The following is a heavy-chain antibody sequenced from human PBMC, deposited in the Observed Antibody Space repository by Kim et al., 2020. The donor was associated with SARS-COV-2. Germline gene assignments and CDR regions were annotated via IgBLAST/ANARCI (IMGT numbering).Heavy chain of an antibody. Sequence: GGSLRLSCAASGFTFSSYEMNWVRQAPGKGLEWVSYISSSGSTIYYADSVKGRFTISRDNAKNSLYLQMNSLRAEDTAVYYCASWGYGDTPDYWGQGTLVTVSS. D-gene: IGHD4-17*01. CDR3: ASWGYGDTPDY. V-gene: IGHV3-48*03. CDR2: ISSSGSTI. J-gene: IGHJ4*02. CDR1: GFTFSSYE.